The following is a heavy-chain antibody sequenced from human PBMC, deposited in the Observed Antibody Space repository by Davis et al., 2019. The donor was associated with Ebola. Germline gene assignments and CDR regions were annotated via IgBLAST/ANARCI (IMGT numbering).Heavy chain of an antibody. CDR1: GFTFSSYG. CDR3: AKDRYPSADLHH. Sequence: PGGSLRLPCAASGFTFSSYGMHGVRQAPGKGLERVAFIHYDGCNKYYADSVKGRFTISRYNSKNTLYLQMNSLKAEDTAVHYCAKDRYPSADLHHWGQGTLVTVSS. J-gene: IGHJ5*02. V-gene: IGHV3-30*02. D-gene: IGHD6-13*01. CDR2: IHYDGCNK.